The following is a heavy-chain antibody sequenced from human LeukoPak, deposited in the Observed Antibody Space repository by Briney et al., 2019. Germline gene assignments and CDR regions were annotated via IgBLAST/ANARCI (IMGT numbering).Heavy chain of an antibody. J-gene: IGHJ4*02. CDR1: GYTFTGYY. V-gene: IGHV7-4-1*02. D-gene: IGHD7-27*01. Sequence: GASVKVSCKASGYTFTGYYMHWVRQAPGQGLEWMGWINTFTGNPTYAQGFTGRFVFSLDTSVSAAYLQISSLKTEDTAVYFCARDNNWGAFDYWGQGTLVTVSS. CDR3: ARDNNWGAFDY. CDR2: INTFTGNP.